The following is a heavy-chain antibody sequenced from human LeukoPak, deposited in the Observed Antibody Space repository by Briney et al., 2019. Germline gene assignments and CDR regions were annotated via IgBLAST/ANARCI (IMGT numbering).Heavy chain of an antibody. CDR1: GFTFSSYG. J-gene: IGHJ3*02. V-gene: IGHV3-30*18. D-gene: IGHD3-10*01. CDR3: AKDITMVRGVTPHAFDI. Sequence: GGSLRLSCAASGFTFSSYGMHWVRQAPGKGLEWVAVISYDGSNKYYADSVKGRFTISRDNSKNTLYLQMNSLRAEDTAVYYCAKDITMVRGVTPHAFDIWGQGTMVTVSS. CDR2: ISYDGSNK.